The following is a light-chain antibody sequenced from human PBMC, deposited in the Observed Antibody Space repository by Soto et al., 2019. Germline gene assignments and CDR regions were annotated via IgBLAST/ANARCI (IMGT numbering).Light chain of an antibody. Sequence: DIQMTQPPSSLSASVGDRVTITCRSSQNISSYLNWYQKKPGRDPNILIYAVSTLQIGVPSRFSGSGFGTDFYLTISSLQTEEFATYVCQQRYNSPLTFGQGTKVEIK. CDR3: QQRYNSPLT. CDR2: AVS. V-gene: IGKV1-39*01. CDR1: QNISSY. J-gene: IGKJ1*01.